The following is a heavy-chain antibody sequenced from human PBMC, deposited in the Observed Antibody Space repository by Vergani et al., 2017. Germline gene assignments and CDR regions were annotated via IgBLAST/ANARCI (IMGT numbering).Heavy chain of an antibody. CDR3: AKAETALITDYYYGMDV. Sequence: VLLVESGGGLVQPGGSLRLSCAASGFMFNSYGMHWVRQAPGKGLEWVAFIHYDSSDTHYLDSVKGRFTISRDNSKSTLYLQMSSLRAEDTGVYYCAKAETALITDYYYGMDVWGQGTTVIVS. J-gene: IGHJ6*02. CDR2: IHYDSSDT. D-gene: IGHD5-18*01. CDR1: GFMFNSYG. V-gene: IGHV3-30*02.